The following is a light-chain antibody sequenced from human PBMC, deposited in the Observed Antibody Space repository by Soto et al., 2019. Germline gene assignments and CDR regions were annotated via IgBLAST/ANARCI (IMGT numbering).Light chain of an antibody. Sequence: QSALTQPPSASGTPGQRVTISCSGSISNLGSNFIYWYQQLPGAAPKLLISRNNERPSGVPDRFSGSKSGTSASLAISGLRSEDEADYHCAAWDDSLSAVVFGGGTKLTVL. CDR3: AAWDDSLSAVV. J-gene: IGLJ3*02. CDR2: RNN. CDR1: ISNLGSNF. V-gene: IGLV1-47*01.